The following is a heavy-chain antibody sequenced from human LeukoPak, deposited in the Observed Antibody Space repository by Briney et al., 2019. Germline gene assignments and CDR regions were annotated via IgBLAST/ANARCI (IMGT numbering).Heavy chain of an antibody. CDR2: IKPDGSEK. J-gene: IGHJ4*02. Sequence: GGSLRLSCAASGFNFNNYWMTWVRQAPGKGLEWLANIKPDGSEKYYLDSVKGRFTISNDNAKNSVYLQMNSLRVEDTAVYYFATMASNVFHYWGQGTLVTVSS. V-gene: IGHV3-7*03. D-gene: IGHD5-24*01. CDR3: ATMASNVFHY. CDR1: GFNFNNYW.